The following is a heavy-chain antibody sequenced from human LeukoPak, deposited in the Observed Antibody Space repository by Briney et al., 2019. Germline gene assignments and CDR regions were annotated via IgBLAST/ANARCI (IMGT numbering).Heavy chain of an antibody. J-gene: IGHJ6*03. V-gene: IGHV4-34*01. CDR1: GGSFSGYY. CDR2: INHSGST. CDR3: ARDWGVSARPGYMDV. Sequence: PSETLSLTCAVYGGSFSGYYWSWIRQPPGKGLEWIGEINHSGSTNYNPSLKSRVTISVDTSKNQFSLRLSSVIAADTAVYYCARDWGVSARPGYMDVWGKGTTVTVSS. D-gene: IGHD6-6*01.